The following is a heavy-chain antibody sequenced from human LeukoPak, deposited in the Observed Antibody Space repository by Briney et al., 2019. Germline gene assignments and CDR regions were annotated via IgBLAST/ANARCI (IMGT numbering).Heavy chain of an antibody. D-gene: IGHD6-19*01. CDR2: IYYSGTT. CDR1: GGSISIFY. CDR3: ARIDAVAATPTSFDY. J-gene: IGHJ4*02. V-gene: IGHV4-59*01. Sequence: PSETLSLTCTVSGGSISIFYWSWIRQPPGKGLEWIGDIYYSGTTNYNPSLKSRVIISLDTSKNQFSLRLSSVTAADTAVYYCARIDAVAATPTSFDYWGQGTPVTVSS.